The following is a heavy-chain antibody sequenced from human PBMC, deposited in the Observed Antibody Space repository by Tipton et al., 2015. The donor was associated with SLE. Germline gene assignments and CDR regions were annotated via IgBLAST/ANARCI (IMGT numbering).Heavy chain of an antibody. Sequence: TLSLTCTVSGGSVSSTNYYWSWIRQPAGRGLEWIGRIYSGGTTNYNPSLKSRLCIPIDTSHNQFSLKLNSGTAADTAVYYCARGERSSMPDCWGQGTLVTVSS. J-gene: IGHJ4*02. CDR2: IYSGGTT. CDR3: ARGERSSMPDC. CDR1: GGSVSSTNYY. V-gene: IGHV4-61*02. D-gene: IGHD2-2*01.